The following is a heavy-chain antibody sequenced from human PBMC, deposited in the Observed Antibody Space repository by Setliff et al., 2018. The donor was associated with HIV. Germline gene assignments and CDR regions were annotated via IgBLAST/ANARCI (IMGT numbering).Heavy chain of an antibody. D-gene: IGHD6-19*01. CDR2: IYPADSDT. J-gene: IGHJ3*02. CDR3: ARHSSSGWYSDHGAFDI. Sequence: ESLNISCKGSGYSFTSYWIGWVRQMPGKGLEWMGIIYPADSDTRYSPSFQGQVTISADKSISTAYLQWSSLKASDTAMYYCARHSSSGWYSDHGAFDIWGQGTMVTVSS. V-gene: IGHV5-51*01. CDR1: GYSFTSYW.